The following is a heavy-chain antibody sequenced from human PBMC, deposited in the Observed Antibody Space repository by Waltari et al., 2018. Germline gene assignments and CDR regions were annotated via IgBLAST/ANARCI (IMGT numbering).Heavy chain of an antibody. CDR2: IIPIFGTA. J-gene: IGHJ2*01. CDR1: GGTFSSYA. Sequence: QVQLVQSGAEVKKPGSSVKVSCKASGGTFSSYAISWVRQAPGPGLEWMGGIIPIFGTANYAQKFQGRVTITADESTSTAYMELSSLRSEDTAVYYCARASDCGGDCYSDWYFDLWGRGTLVTVSS. V-gene: IGHV1-69*12. CDR3: ARASDCGGDCYSDWYFDL. D-gene: IGHD2-21*01.